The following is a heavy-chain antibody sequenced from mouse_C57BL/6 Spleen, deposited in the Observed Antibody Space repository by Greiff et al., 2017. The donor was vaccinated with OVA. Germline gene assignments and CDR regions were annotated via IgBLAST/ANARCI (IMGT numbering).Heavy chain of an antibody. V-gene: IGHV1-26*01. D-gene: IGHD2-3*01. CDR1: GYTFTDYY. J-gene: IGHJ1*03. CDR3: ARRWLLRGWYFDV. CDR2: INPNNGGT. Sequence: VQLQQSGPELVKPGASVKISCKASGYTFTDYYMNWVKQSNGKSLEWIGDINPNNGGTSYNQKFKGKATLTVDKSSSTAYMELRSLTSEDSAVYYCARRWLLRGWYFDVWGTGTTVTVSS.